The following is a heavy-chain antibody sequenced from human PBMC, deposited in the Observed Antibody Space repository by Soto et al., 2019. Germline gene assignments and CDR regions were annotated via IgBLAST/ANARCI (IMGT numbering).Heavy chain of an antibody. V-gene: IGHV1-2*04. CDR2: INPNSGGT. CDR3: ARDPSQERRPLTSGMDV. D-gene: IGHD1-1*01. Sequence: ASVKVSCKASGYTFTGYYMHWVRQAPGQGLEWMGWINPNSGGTNYAQKFQGWVTMTRDTSISTAYMELSRLRSDDTAVYYCARDPSQERRPLTSGMDVWAQGTTVTVSS. CDR1: GYTFTGYY. J-gene: IGHJ6*02.